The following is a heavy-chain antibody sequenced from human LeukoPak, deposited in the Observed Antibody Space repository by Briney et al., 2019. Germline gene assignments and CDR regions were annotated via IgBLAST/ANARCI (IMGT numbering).Heavy chain of an antibody. J-gene: IGHJ4*02. CDR1: GFTFSSYA. D-gene: IGHD3-22*01. CDR3: ARSETAYYYDSSGY. V-gene: IGHV3-30-3*01. CDR2: ISYDGSNK. Sequence: PGGSLRLSCAASGFTFSSYAMHWVRQAPGKGLEWVAVISYDGSNKYYADSVKGRFTISRDNSKNTLYLQMNSLRAEDTAVYYCARSETAYYYDSSGYWGQGTLVTVSS.